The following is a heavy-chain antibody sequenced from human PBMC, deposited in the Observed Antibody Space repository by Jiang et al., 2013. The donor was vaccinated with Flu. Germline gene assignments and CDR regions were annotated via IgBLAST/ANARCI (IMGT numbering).Heavy chain of an antibody. J-gene: IGHJ6*02. D-gene: IGHD3-3*01. CDR1: GFTFDDYA. CDR2: IWWNSATV. CDR3: AKDVRHGTYDLGHWDYYGMDV. Sequence: SGFTFDDYAMHWARQAPGKGLEWVSGIWWNSATVGYADSVKGRFTISRDNAKNYMFLQMNSLRPEDTALYYCAKDVRHGTYDLGHWDYYGMDVWGQGTTVTVS. V-gene: IGHV3-9*01.